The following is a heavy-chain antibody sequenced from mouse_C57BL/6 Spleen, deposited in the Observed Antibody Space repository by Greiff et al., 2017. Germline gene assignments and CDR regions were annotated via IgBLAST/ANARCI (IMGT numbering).Heavy chain of an antibody. V-gene: IGHV1-72*01. CDR1: GYTFTSYW. CDR3: ARGAQATAMDY. Sequence: QVQLQQPGAELVKPGASVKLSCKASGYTFTSYWMHWVKQRPGRGLEWIGRIVPNSGGTKYNEKFKSKATLTVDKPSSTAYMQLSSLTSEDSAVYYCARGAQATAMDYWGQGTSVTVSS. J-gene: IGHJ4*01. D-gene: IGHD3-2*02. CDR2: IVPNSGGT.